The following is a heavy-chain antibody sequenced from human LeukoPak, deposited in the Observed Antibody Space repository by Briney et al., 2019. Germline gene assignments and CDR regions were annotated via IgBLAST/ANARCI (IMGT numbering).Heavy chain of an antibody. CDR1: GGTFSSYA. CDR3: ARDKGYCSGGSCYWFDY. CDR2: IIPIFGTA. Sequence: GASVKVSCKASGGTFSSYAISWVRQAPGQGLEWMGRIIPIFGTANYAQKFQGRVTITTDESTSTAYMELSSLRSEDTAVYYCARDKGYCSGGSCYWFDYWGQGTLVTVSS. J-gene: IGHJ4*02. D-gene: IGHD2-15*01. V-gene: IGHV1-69*05.